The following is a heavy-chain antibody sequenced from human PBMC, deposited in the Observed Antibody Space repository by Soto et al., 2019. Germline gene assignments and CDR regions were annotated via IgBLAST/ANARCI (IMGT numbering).Heavy chain of an antibody. J-gene: IGHJ3*02. CDR3: AKDEMGGREYSGYDDAFDI. Sequence: PGGSLRLSCAASGFTFSSYGMHWVRQAPGKGLEWVAVISYDGSNKYYADSVKGRFTISRDNSKNTLYLQMNSLRAEDTAVYYCAKDEMGGREYSGYDDAFDIWGQGTMVTVSS. V-gene: IGHV3-30*18. D-gene: IGHD5-12*01. CDR1: GFTFSSYG. CDR2: ISYDGSNK.